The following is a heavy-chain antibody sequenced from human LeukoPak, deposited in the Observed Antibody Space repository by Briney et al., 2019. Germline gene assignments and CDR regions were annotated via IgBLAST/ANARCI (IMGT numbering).Heavy chain of an antibody. V-gene: IGHV1-46*01. CDR1: GYTFTSYY. J-gene: IGHJ6*02. CDR3: ARDQDFGVVTTAPYYYGMDV. D-gene: IGHD3-3*01. CDR2: INPSGGST. Sequence: ASVKVSCKASGYTFTSYYMHWVRQAPGQGLEWMGIINPSGGSTSYAQKFQGRVTMTRDTSTSTVYMELSSLRSEDTAVYYCARDQDFGVVTTAPYYYGMDVWGQGTTVTVSS.